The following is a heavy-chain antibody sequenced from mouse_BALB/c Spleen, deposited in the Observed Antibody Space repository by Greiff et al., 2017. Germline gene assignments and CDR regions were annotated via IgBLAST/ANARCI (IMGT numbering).Heavy chain of an antibody. CDR1: GYTFTSYV. V-gene: IGHV1-14*01. D-gene: IGHD1-2*01. CDR3: ERESTTAAFDV. Sequence: SGPELVKPGASVKMSCKASGYTFTSYVMHWVKQKPGQGLEWIGYINPYNDGTKYNEKFKGKATLTSDKSSSTAYMELSSLTSEDSAVYVCERESTTAAFDVWGAGTTVTVSS. J-gene: IGHJ1*01. CDR2: INPYNDGT.